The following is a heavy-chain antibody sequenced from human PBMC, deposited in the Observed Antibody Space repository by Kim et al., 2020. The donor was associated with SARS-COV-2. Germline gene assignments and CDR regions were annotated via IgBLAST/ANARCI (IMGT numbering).Heavy chain of an antibody. CDR3: ARSPDIVATISLDY. V-gene: IGHV1-3*01. J-gene: IGHJ4*02. D-gene: IGHD5-12*01. CDR2: INAGTGNT. Sequence: ASVKFSCKASGYTFTSYAMHWVRQAPGQRLEWMGWINAGTGNTKYSQKFQGRVTITRDTSASTAYMELSSLRSEDTAVYYCARSPDIVATISLDYWGQGT. CDR1: GYTFTSYA.